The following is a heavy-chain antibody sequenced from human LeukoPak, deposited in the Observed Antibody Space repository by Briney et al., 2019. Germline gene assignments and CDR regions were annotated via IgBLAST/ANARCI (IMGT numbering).Heavy chain of an antibody. V-gene: IGHV3-7*01. J-gene: IGHJ4*02. CDR1: GSTFSRYC. Sequence: PGGSLRLSSAASGSTFSRYCMRWVRQAPGKGLEWVAYIKQDGSEKYYVDSVKGRFTISRDNAKNSLYLQMNSPRAEDTAVYYCARTDGSGYYVGIFDYWGQGALVTVSS. CDR2: IKQDGSEK. CDR3: ARTDGSGYYVGIFDY. D-gene: IGHD3-22*01.